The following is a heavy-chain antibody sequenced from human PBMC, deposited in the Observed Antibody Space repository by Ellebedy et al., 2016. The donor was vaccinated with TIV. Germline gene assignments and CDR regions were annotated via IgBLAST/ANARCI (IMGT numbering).Heavy chain of an antibody. CDR3: ARAQITMVQGIKGYYYYGMDV. J-gene: IGHJ6*02. CDR2: ISTYNGNT. V-gene: IGHV1-18*01. CDR1: GYTFTSYG. D-gene: IGHD3-10*01. Sequence: AASVKVSCKASGYTFTSYGISWVRQAPGQGLEGMGWISTYNGNTNYAQKLQGRVTMTTDTSTSTAYMELRSLRSDDTAVYYCARAQITMVQGIKGYYYYGMDVWGPGTTVTVSS.